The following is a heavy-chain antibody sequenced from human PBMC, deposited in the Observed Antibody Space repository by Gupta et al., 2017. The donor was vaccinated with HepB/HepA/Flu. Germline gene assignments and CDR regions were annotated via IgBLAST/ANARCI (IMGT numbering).Heavy chain of an antibody. CDR3: AKLFDC. Sequence: EVQRLESGGGLVQPGGSLRLSCAASGLIFSSLDMNWLRQAPGKGLEWVSSISSSGGRTFYADSVKGRFTISRDNSKNTLYLQMKNLRAEDTAVYYCAKLFDCWGQGTLVTVSS. CDR2: ISSSGGRT. J-gene: IGHJ4*02. V-gene: IGHV3-23*01. CDR1: GLIFSSLD.